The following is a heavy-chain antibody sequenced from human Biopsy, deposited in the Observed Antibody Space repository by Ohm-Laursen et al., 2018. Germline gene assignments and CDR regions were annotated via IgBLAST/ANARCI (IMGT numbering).Heavy chain of an antibody. Sequence: GSLRLSCAASGFTLSGYTMNWVRQAPGKGLGWVSSITSASSFINYADSVKGRFTVSRDNAKNSLSLQMSSLRAEDTAVYYCVRDQRGPSLLEAKLTPNYFDYWGRGSLVTVSS. V-gene: IGHV3-21*06. CDR1: GFTLSGYT. CDR2: ITSASSFI. D-gene: IGHD1-1*01. CDR3: VRDQRGPSLLEAKLTPNYFDY. J-gene: IGHJ4*02.